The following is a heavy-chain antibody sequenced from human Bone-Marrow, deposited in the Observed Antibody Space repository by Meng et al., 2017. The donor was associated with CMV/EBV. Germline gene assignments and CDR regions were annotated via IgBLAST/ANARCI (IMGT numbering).Heavy chain of an antibody. V-gene: IGHV3-30*18. Sequence: GESLKISCAASGFTFSSYWMSWVRQAPGKGLEWVAVISYDGSNKYYADSVKGRFTISRDNSKNTLYLQMNSLRAEDTAVYYCAKDYGVVVPAAIGSYYYGMDVWGQGTTVTVSS. CDR1: GFTFSSYW. D-gene: IGHD2-2*01. CDR3: AKDYGVVVPAAIGSYYYGMDV. J-gene: IGHJ6*02. CDR2: ISYDGSNK.